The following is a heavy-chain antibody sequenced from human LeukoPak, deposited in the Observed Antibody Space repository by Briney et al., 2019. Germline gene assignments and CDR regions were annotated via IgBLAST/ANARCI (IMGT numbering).Heavy chain of an antibody. CDR3: AREGDSSGYYPAATACFYY. CDR2: ISSSSSYI. D-gene: IGHD3-22*01. J-gene: IGHJ4*02. CDR1: GFTFSSYS. V-gene: IGHV3-21*01. Sequence: GGSLRLSCAASGFTFSSYSMNWVRQAPGKGLEWASTISSSSSYIYYADSVKGRFTISRDNAKNSLYLQMNSLRAEDTAVYYCAREGDSSGYYPAATACFYYWGQGTLVTVSS.